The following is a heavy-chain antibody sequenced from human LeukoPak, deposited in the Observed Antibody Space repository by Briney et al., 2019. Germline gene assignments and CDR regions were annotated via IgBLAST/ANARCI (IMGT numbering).Heavy chain of an antibody. J-gene: IGHJ4*02. V-gene: IGHV4-61*02. CDR2: IYTSGST. CDR1: GGSISSGSHY. CDR3: ARAPYDFWSGYPLLYFDY. D-gene: IGHD3-3*01. Sequence: SQTLSLTCTVSGGSISSGSHYWSWIRQPAGKGLEWIGRIYTSGSTNYNPSLKSRVTISVDTSKNQFSLKLSSVTAADTAVYYCARAPYDFWSGYPLLYFDYWGQGTLVTVSS.